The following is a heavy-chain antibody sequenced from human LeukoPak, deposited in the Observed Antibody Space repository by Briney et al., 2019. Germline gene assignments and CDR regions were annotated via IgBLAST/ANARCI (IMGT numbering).Heavy chain of an antibody. CDR2: IYYTGTT. D-gene: IGHD4-23*01. V-gene: IGHV4-31*03. CDR3: ARGDYGGNIFDF. CDR1: GGSISSGGYY. Sequence: KASRTLSLTCTVSGGSISSGGYYWSWIRQHPGKGLEWIGYIYYTGTTYYNPSLKSRVTISVDTSKNQFSLKMNSVTAADTAVYYCARGDYGGNIFDFWGQGTLVTVSS. J-gene: IGHJ4*02.